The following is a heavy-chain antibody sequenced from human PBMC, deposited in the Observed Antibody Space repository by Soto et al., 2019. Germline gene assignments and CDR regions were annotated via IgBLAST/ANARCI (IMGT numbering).Heavy chain of an antibody. CDR3: ARHVLLWFGEDYYFDY. CDR1: GGSISSSSYY. D-gene: IGHD3-10*01. CDR2: IYYSGST. J-gene: IGHJ4*02. V-gene: IGHV4-39*01. Sequence: ASETLSLTCTVSGGSISSSSYYWGWIRQPPGKGLEWIGSIYYSGSTYYNPSLKSRVTISVDTYKNQFSLKLSSVTAADTAVYYCARHVLLWFGEDYYFDYWGQGTLVTVSS.